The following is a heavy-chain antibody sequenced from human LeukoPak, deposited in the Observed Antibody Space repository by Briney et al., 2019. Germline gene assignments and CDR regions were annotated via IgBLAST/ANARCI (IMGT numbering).Heavy chain of an antibody. CDR2: ISYDGSNK. D-gene: IGHD3-22*01. CDR3: AKVPDSSGYTYYYYGMDV. J-gene: IGHJ6*02. Sequence: GGSLRLSCAASGFTFSSYGMHWVRQAPGEGLEWVAVISYDGSNKYYADSVKGRFTISRDNSKNTLYLQMNSLRAEDTAVYYCAKVPDSSGYTYYYYGMDVWGQGTTVTVSS. V-gene: IGHV3-30*18. CDR1: GFTFSSYG.